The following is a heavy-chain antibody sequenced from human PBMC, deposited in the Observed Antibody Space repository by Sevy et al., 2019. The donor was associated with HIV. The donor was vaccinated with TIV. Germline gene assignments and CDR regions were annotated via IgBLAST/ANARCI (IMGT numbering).Heavy chain of an antibody. Sequence: ASVTVSCQASGYTFPPYNIVWVRQAPGQGLEWLAWMSPYNGNKNYAQRVQGRVTMNTDTFTDKAFLELRSLEFDDTATYYCARGSTRWYDYWGQGTLVTVSS. V-gene: IGHV1-18*01. CDR2: MSPYNGNK. CDR1: GYTFPPYN. D-gene: IGHD2-15*01. CDR3: ARGSTRWYDY. J-gene: IGHJ4*02.